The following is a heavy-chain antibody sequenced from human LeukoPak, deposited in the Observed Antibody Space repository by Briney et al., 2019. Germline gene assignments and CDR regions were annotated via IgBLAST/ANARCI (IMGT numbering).Heavy chain of an antibody. CDR2: INSDGSST. J-gene: IGHJ4*02. CDR1: GFTDSSNF. V-gene: IGHV3-74*01. Sequence: PGGSLRLSCADSGFTDSSNFMSWVRQAPGKGLVWVSRINSDGSSTSYADSVRGRFSISRDNAKNTLYLQMNSLRAEDTAVYYCARGLSGYASSLGYWGQGTLVTVSA. D-gene: IGHD6-6*01. CDR3: ARGLSGYASSLGY.